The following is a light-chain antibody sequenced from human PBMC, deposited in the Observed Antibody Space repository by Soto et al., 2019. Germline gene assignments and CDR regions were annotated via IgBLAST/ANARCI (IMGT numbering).Light chain of an antibody. J-gene: IGKJ3*01. Sequence: EIVLTQSPGTLSLSPGERATLSCRASQSINSRYLAWYQQKPGQAPRLLIYGASSRATGIPDRFSGSGSGTDFTLTITRLGPEYFAVYCCQQFGSSPGLTFGAGSKVDSK. V-gene: IGKV3-20*01. CDR2: GAS. CDR1: QSINSRY. CDR3: QQFGSSPGLT.